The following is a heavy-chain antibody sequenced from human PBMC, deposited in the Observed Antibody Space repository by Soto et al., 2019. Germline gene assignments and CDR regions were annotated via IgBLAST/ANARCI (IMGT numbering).Heavy chain of an antibody. J-gene: IGHJ6*03. Sequence: EVQLLESGGDLVQPGGSLRLSCAASGFTFSSSAMNWVRQAPGKGLEWVSSITASGGTTYYADSVKGRFTISRDNSKNTLYLQMNSLRAEDAAVYYCAKGTSSGWPYYMDVWGKGTTVTVSS. CDR3: AKGTSSGWPYYMDV. CDR2: ITASGGTT. CDR1: GFTFSSSA. V-gene: IGHV3-23*01. D-gene: IGHD6-19*01.